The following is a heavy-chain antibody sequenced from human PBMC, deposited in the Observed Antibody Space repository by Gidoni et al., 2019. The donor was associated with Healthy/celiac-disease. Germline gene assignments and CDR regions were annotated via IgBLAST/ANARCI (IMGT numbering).Heavy chain of an antibody. J-gene: IGHJ2*01. CDR1: GGNFSSYA. V-gene: IGHV1-69*19. D-gene: IGHD3-9*01. Sequence: QVQLVQSGAEVKKPGSSVKVSCKASGGNFSSYAIRWVRQAPGQGLEWMGGIIPIFGTANDAQKFQGRVTITADESTSTAYMELSSLRSEDTAVYYCARDSILTGYYFYWYFDLWGRGTLVTVSS. CDR2: IIPIFGTA. CDR3: ARDSILTGYYFYWYFDL.